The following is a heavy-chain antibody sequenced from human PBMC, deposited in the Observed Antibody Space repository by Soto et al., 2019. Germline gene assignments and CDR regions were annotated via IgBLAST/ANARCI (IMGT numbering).Heavy chain of an antibody. CDR3: ARGLTDYYVMDV. J-gene: IGHJ6*02. V-gene: IGHV3-33*01. CDR1: GFTFSSYG. Sequence: QVQLVESGGGVVQPGRSLRLSCAASGFTFSSYGMHWVRQAPGKGLEWVAVIWYDGSNKYYADSLKGRFTISRDNSKNTLDLQVNSLRAEDTAVYYCARGLTDYYVMDVWGQGTTVTVSS. D-gene: IGHD3-9*01. CDR2: IWYDGSNK.